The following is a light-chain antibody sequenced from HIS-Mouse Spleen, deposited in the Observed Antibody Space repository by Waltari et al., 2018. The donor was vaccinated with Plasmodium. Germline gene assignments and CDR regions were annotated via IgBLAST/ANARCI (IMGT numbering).Light chain of an antibody. CDR2: EFS. J-gene: IGLJ1*01. CDR3: CAYAGSYTYV. CDR1: SSDVGGYNY. V-gene: IGLV2-11*01. Sequence: QSALTQPRSVSGSPGQSVTISCTGTSSDVGGYNYVSWYQQHPGNAPKPLIYEFSKRPSGVPDRFSGSKSGNTASLTISGLQAEDEADYYCCAYAGSYTYVVGTGTKVTVL.